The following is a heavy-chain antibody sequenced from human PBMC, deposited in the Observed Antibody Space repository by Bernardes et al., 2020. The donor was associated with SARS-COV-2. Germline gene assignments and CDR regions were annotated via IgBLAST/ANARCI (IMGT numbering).Heavy chain of an antibody. V-gene: IGHV3-23*01. CDR3: AKELAYGTTWRDYKYYFGMDV. CDR2: ISGPGRT. Sequence: GGSLRLSCEASGFTFSTYAMSWVRQAPGKGLEWVSDISGPGRTYNADSVKGRFIISRDNSKNTLYLEMNSLRAEDTAVYYCAKELAYGTTWRDYKYYFGMDVWGQGTTVTVSS. CDR1: GFTFSTYA. D-gene: IGHD2-8*01. J-gene: IGHJ6*02.